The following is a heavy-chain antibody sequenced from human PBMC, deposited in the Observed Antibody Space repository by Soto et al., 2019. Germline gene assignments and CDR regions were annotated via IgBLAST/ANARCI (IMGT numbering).Heavy chain of an antibody. V-gene: IGHV3-33*01. D-gene: IGHD3-22*01. CDR3: ARELYYYDSSGYKGSRAFDI. Sequence: GGSLRLSCAASGFTFSSYGMHWVRQAPGKGLEWVAVIWYDGSNKYYADSVKGRFTISRDNSKSTLYLQMNSLRAEDTAVYYCARELYYYDSSGYKGSRAFDIWGQGTMVTVSS. J-gene: IGHJ3*02. CDR2: IWYDGSNK. CDR1: GFTFSSYG.